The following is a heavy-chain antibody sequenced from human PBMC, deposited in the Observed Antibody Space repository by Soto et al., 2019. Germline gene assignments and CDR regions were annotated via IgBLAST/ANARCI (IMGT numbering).Heavy chain of an antibody. J-gene: IGHJ2*01. Sequence: QVQLVESGGGVVQPGRSLRLSCAASGFTFSSYAMHWVRQAPGKGLEWVAVISYDGSNKYYTDSVKGRFTISRDNSKNTLYLQMNILRAEYTALYYCARPLWRDDYNWGYFDLWGRGTLVTVFS. D-gene: IGHD4-4*01. CDR2: ISYDGSNK. CDR1: GFTFSSYA. CDR3: ARPLWRDDYNWGYFDL. V-gene: IGHV3-30*14.